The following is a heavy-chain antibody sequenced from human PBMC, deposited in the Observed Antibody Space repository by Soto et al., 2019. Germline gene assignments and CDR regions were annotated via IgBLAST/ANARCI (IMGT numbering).Heavy chain of an antibody. Sequence: SVKVSCKASGGTFSSYAISWVRQAPGQGLEWMGGIIPIFGIANYAQKFQGRVTITADESTSTAYMELSSLRSEDTAVYYCARERYYYDSSGYPTLKDNGFDPWGQGTLVTVSS. J-gene: IGHJ5*02. D-gene: IGHD3-22*01. CDR2: IIPIFGIA. V-gene: IGHV1-69*13. CDR3: ARERYYYDSSGYPTLKDNGFDP. CDR1: GGTFSSYA.